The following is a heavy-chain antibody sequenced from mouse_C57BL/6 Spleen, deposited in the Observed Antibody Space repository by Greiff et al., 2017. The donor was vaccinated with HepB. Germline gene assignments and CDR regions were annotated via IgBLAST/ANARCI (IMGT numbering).Heavy chain of an antibody. Sequence: QVQLQQPGAELVMPGASVKLSCKASGYTFTSYWMHWVKQRPGQGLEWIGEIDPSASYTNYNQKFKGKSTLTVDKSSSTAYMQLSSLTSEDSAVYYCARGSKGAMDYWGQGTSVTVSS. D-gene: IGHD1-1*01. J-gene: IGHJ4*01. V-gene: IGHV1-69*01. CDR2: IDPSASYT. CDR3: ARGSKGAMDY. CDR1: GYTFTSYW.